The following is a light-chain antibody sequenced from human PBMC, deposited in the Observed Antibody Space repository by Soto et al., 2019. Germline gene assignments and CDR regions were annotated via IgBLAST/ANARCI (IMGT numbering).Light chain of an antibody. CDR3: EAWDGSLNVML. V-gene: IGLV1-44*01. CDR2: SNN. Sequence: QLVLTQPPSASGTPGQRVTISCSGSSSNIGTNTVNWYQHLPGSAPKLLIYSNNQRPSGVPDRFSGSKSGTSASPAISGLQPDDEADYYCEAWDGSLNVMLFGGGTKLTVL. J-gene: IGLJ2*01. CDR1: SSNIGTNT.